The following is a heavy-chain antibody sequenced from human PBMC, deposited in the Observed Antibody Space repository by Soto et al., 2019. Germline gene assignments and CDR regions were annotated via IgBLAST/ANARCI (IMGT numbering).Heavy chain of an antibody. Sequence: PGGSLRLSCAASGFTFSSYGMHWVRQAPGKGLEWVAVISYDGSNKYYADSVKGRFTISRDNSKNTLYLQMNSLRAEDTAVYYCAKDKYYDFWSGPVPLYYGMDVWGQGTTVTVSS. V-gene: IGHV3-30*18. CDR3: AKDKYYDFWSGPVPLYYGMDV. CDR2: ISYDGSNK. J-gene: IGHJ6*02. CDR1: GFTFSSYG. D-gene: IGHD3-3*01.